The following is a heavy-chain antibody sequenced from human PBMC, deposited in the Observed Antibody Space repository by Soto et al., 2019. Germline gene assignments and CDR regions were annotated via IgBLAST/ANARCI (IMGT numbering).Heavy chain of an antibody. CDR2: IDKVGTDS. CDR1: EFTFSGRS. Sequence: EVQLVESGGGLVQPGGSLRLSCAASEFTFSGRSVHWVRQAPGKGLVWVSGIDKVGTDSTYADSVKGRFTSSRDNAKKTVYLQTISLSVVDTAVYYSARGWFGPNVWGKGTTVTVSS. CDR3: ARGWFGPNV. V-gene: IGHV3-74*01. D-gene: IGHD3-10*01. J-gene: IGHJ6*03.